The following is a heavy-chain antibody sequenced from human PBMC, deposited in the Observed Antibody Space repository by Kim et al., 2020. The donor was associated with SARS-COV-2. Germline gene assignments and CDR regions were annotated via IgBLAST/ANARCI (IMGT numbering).Heavy chain of an antibody. CDR3: ARGRTYSH. CDR2: IHYSGSP. J-gene: IGHJ4*02. Sequence: SETLSLTCTVSGDSFNSRSYFWTWIRQPPGKGLEWIGCIHYSGSPYYNPSLDSRVTISIDTSKNQFSLKLSSVTAADTAVYYCARGRTYSHWGQGTLVT. CDR1: GDSFNSRSYF. D-gene: IGHD4-4*01. V-gene: IGHV4-39*01.